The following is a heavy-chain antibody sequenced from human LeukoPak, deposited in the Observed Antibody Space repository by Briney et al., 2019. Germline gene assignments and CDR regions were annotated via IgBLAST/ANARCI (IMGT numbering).Heavy chain of an antibody. V-gene: IGHV1-69*01. CDR3: ARLDKAGIFDY. D-gene: IGHD3/OR15-3a*01. CDR1: AGTFSSYA. J-gene: IGHJ4*02. Sequence: SVTVTCKASAGTFSSYAISWVRQAPGQGLEWMGVIIPIFGTANYAQKFQGRVTITADESTSTGYMELSSLRSEDTAVYYCARLDKAGIFDYWGQGTLVTVSS. CDR2: IIPIFGTA.